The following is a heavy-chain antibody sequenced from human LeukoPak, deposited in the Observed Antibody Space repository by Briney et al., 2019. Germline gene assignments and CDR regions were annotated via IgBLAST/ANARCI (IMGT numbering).Heavy chain of an antibody. CDR3: ARTIREQWLTIDY. D-gene: IGHD6-19*01. Sequence: PGGSLRLSCAASGFTFSNYWMNWVRQAPGKGLEWVANIKQDGSAKCYVDSVKGRFTISRDNAKNSLYLQMNSLGAEDTAVYYCARTIREQWLTIDYWGQGTLVTFSS. CDR2: IKQDGSAK. J-gene: IGHJ4*02. V-gene: IGHV3-7*04. CDR1: GFTFSNYW.